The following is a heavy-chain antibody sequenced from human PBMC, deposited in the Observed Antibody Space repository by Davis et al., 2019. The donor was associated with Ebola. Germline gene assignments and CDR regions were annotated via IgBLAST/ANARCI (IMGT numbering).Heavy chain of an antibody. CDR3: ARSGLRAKTIYY. CDR2: INSDGSST. Sequence: GESLKISCVASGFTFSSYWMHWVRQAPGKGLVWVSRINSDGSSTSYADSVKGRFTISRDNAKNTLYLQMNSLRAEDTAVYYCARSGLRAKTIYYWGQGTLVTVSS. V-gene: IGHV3-74*01. CDR1: GFTFSSYW. D-gene: IGHD3-10*01. J-gene: IGHJ4*02.